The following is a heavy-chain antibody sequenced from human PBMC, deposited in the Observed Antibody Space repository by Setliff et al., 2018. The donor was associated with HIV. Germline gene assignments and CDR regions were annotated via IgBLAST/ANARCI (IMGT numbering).Heavy chain of an antibody. V-gene: IGHV4-39*07. J-gene: IGHJ6*02. CDR3: ARGHCSGTNCYGVDYYGMDV. Sequence: SETLSLTCTVSGGSASNSRYYWGWIRQPPGKGLQWIGSIYHSGGTYYNPSLKGRVTTSIDTSKNQFSLKLNSVTAADTAVYYCARGHCSGTNCYGVDYYGMDVWGQGTTVTVSS. D-gene: IGHD2-2*01. CDR1: GGSASNSRYY. CDR2: IYHSGGT.